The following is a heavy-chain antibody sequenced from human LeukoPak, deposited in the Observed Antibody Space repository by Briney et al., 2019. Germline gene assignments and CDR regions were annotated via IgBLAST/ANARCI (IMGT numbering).Heavy chain of an antibody. CDR3: ARPWGAGYSSGWYGY. CDR1: GYSFTSYW. V-gene: IGHV5-10-1*01. Sequence: GEPLRISCKGSGYSFTSYWISWVRQMPGKGLEWMGRIDPSDSYTNYSPSFRGHATISADKSISTAYLQWSSLKASDTAMYYCARPWGAGYSSGWYGYWGQGTLVTASS. J-gene: IGHJ4*02. CDR2: IDPSDSYT. D-gene: IGHD6-19*01.